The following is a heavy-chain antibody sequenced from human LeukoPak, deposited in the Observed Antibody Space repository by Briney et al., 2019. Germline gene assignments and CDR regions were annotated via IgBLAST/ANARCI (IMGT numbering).Heavy chain of an antibody. D-gene: IGHD3-3*01. CDR1: GYTFTSYD. V-gene: IGHV1-8*01. Sequence: ASVKVSCKASGYTFTSYDINWVRQATGQGLEWMGWMNPNSGNTGYAQKFQGRVTMTRDTSTSTVYMELSSLRSEDTAVYYCARAFYYDFWSGYPAYDYWGQGTLVTVSS. CDR3: ARAFYYDFWSGYPAYDY. CDR2: MNPNSGNT. J-gene: IGHJ4*02.